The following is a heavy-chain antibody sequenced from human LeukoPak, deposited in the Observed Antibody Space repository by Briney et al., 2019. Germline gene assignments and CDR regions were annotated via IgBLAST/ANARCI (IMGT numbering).Heavy chain of an antibody. J-gene: IGHJ4*02. CDR2: ISWNSGSI. Sequence: GGSLRLSCAASGFTFDDYAMHWVRQAPGKGLEWVSGISWNSGSIGYADSVKGRFTISRDNAKNTLYLQMNSLRVEDTAVYYCARDLRWELLEYYFDYWGQGTLVTVSS. V-gene: IGHV3-9*01. CDR1: GFTFDDYA. CDR3: ARDLRWELLEYYFDY. D-gene: IGHD1-26*01.